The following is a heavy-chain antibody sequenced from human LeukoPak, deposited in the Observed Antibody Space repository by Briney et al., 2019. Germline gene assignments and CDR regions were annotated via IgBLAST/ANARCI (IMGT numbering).Heavy chain of an antibody. D-gene: IGHD7-27*01. CDR1: GFAFSSYA. V-gene: IGHV3-64*01. CDR2: ISNNGINT. CDR3: AKDGNWARFEN. Sequence: PGGSLRLSCAASGFAFSSYAMHWVRQAPGKGLEYVSAISNNGINTYYANSVRGIFTISRDNSKNTLYLQMNSPRAEDTAAYYCAKDGNWARFENWGQGTLVTVSS. J-gene: IGHJ4*02.